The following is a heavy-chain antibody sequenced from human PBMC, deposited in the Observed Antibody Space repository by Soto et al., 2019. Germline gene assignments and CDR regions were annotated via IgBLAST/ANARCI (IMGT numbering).Heavy chain of an antibody. D-gene: IGHD3-10*01. CDR1: GFSFSSYD. J-gene: IGHJ6*02. CDR2: KSYDGSNK. CDR3: AKDGFGGDYYYYGMDV. Sequence: GGSLRLSCAASGFSFSSYDMNRLRQAPAKGLRSAAVKSYDGSNKYYADSVKGGFTISRDNSKNTLYLQMNSLRAEDTSVYYCAKDGFGGDYYYYGMDVWGQGTTVTVYS. V-gene: IGHV3-30*18.